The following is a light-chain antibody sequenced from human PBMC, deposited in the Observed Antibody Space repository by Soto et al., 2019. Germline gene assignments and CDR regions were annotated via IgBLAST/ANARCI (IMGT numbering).Light chain of an antibody. CDR3: SSYTSSSTPYYV. J-gene: IGLJ1*01. CDR2: DVR. Sequence: QSVLTQPASVSGSPGQSITISCTGTSSDVSAYNYVSWYQQHPGKAPKLMIYDVRKRPSGISNRFSGSKSDNTTSLTITRLQAEDESDYFCSSYTSSSTPYYVFGTGTKVTVL. CDR1: SSDVSAYNY. V-gene: IGLV2-14*01.